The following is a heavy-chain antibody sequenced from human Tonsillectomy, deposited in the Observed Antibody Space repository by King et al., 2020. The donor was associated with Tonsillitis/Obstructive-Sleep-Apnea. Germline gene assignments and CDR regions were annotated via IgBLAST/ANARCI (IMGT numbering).Heavy chain of an antibody. J-gene: IGHJ5*02. CDR3: ARGVYGAYDNWFDP. V-gene: IGHV4-59*01. CDR1: GGSISSYF. D-gene: IGHD4-17*01. Sequence: MQLQESGPGLVKPSETLSLTCTVSGGSISSYFCSWIRQPPGKGLEWIGYIYYSGSTNYNPSLKSRVTISVDTSKNQFSLKLSSVTAADTAVYYCARGVYGAYDNWFDPWGQGTLVTVSS. CDR2: IYYSGST.